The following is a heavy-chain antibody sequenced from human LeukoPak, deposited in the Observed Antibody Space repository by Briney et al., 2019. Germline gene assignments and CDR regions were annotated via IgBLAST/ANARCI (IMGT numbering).Heavy chain of an antibody. Sequence: PGGSLRLSCAASGFTVSSNYMSWVRRAPGKGLEWVSVIYSGGSTYYADSVKGRFTISRDNSKNTLYLQMNSLRAEDTAVYYCARGADSYCGGDCYIDAFDIWGQGTMVTVSS. CDR2: IYSGGST. CDR1: GFTVSSNY. V-gene: IGHV3-66*02. D-gene: IGHD2-21*02. CDR3: ARGADSYCGGDCYIDAFDI. J-gene: IGHJ3*02.